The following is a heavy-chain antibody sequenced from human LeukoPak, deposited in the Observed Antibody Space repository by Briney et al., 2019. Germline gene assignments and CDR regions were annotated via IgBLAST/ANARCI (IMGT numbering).Heavy chain of an antibody. CDR1: GYTCTSYD. D-gene: IGHD6-13*01. CDR2: MNPNSGNT. CDR3: ARGRSSSSWYIGYYYYYGMDV. V-gene: IGHV1-8*01. Sequence: ASVKVSCKASGYTCTSYDINWVRPATGQGLEWMGWMNPNSGNTGYAQKFQGRVTMTRNTSISTAYMELSSLRSEDTAVYYCARGRSSSSWYIGYYYYYGMDVWGQGTTVTVSS. J-gene: IGHJ6*02.